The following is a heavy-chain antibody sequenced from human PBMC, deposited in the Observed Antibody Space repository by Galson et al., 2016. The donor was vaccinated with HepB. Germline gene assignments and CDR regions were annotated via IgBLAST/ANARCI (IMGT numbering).Heavy chain of an antibody. CDR2: ISGSGGCR. CDR3: AKGAEQWLVPGYFDY. CDR1: GFTFSSYA. D-gene: IGHD6-19*01. J-gene: IGHJ4*03. V-gene: IGHV3-23*01. Sequence: SLRLSCAASGFTFSSYAMSWVRQAPGKGLEWVSAISGSGGCRYYAGSVKGRFTISRDNSKNTLYLQMNRLRVEETAVYYCAKGAEQWLVPGYFDYWGLGTKVTIS.